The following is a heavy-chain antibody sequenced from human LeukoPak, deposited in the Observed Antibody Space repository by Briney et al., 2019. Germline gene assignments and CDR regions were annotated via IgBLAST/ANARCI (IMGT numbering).Heavy chain of an antibody. J-gene: IGHJ5*02. CDR1: GGSISSGDYY. CDR3: ARGTYGDYVIRFDP. CDR2: IYYSGST. Sequence: PSETLSLTCTVSGGSISSGDYYWSWIRQPPGKGLEWIGYIYYSGSTYYNPSLKSRVTISVDTSKNQFSLKLSSVTAADTAVYYCARGTYGDYVIRFDPWGQGTLVTVSS. V-gene: IGHV4-30-4*01. D-gene: IGHD4-17*01.